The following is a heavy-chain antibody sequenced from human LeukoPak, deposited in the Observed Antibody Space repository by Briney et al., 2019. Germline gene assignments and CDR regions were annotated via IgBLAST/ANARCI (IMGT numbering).Heavy chain of an antibody. D-gene: IGHD1-7*01. CDR2: IYYSGST. CDR1: GGSISSSSYY. J-gene: IGHJ4*02. V-gene: IGHV4-39*01. CDR3: ARLRAPYGITGTSDYYFGY. Sequence: PSEALSLTCTVSGGSISSSSYYWGWIRQPPGKGLEWIGSIYYSGSTYYNPSLKSRVTISVDTSKNQFSLKLSSVTAADTAVYYCARLRAPYGITGTSDYYFGYWGQGTLVTVSS.